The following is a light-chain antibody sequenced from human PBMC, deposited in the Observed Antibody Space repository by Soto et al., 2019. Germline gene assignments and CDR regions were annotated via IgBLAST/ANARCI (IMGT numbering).Light chain of an antibody. V-gene: IGKV1-39*01. J-gene: IGKJ2*01. CDR2: AAS. Sequence: DIQMTQSPSSLSACVGDRVTITCRASQSISSFLNWYQQKPGKAPKLLIYAASSLQSGVPSRFSGSGSGTDFTLTIISLHPEDFATYYCQQSYSTPYTFGQGTKLEIK. CDR3: QQSYSTPYT. CDR1: QSISSF.